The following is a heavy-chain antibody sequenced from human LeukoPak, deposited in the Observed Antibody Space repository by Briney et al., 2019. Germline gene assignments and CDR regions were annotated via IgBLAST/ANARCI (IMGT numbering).Heavy chain of an antibody. CDR3: AKGMVRGVIPDY. Sequence: GGSLRLSCAAAGFTFSGYAMSWVRQAQGKGLEWVSAISGGGVSTYYADSIKGRFTISRDDSKNTLYLQMNSLRAEDTAVYYCAKGMVRGVIPDYWGQGTLVTVSS. CDR1: GFTFSGYA. CDR2: ISGGGVST. J-gene: IGHJ4*02. D-gene: IGHD3-10*01. V-gene: IGHV3-23*01.